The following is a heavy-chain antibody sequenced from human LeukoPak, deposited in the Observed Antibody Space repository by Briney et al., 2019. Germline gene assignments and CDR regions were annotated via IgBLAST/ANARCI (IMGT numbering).Heavy chain of an antibody. Sequence: ASVKVSCKASGYTFTGYYMHWVRQAPGQGLEWMGWINPNSGGANYAQKFQGRVTMTRDTSISTAYMELSRLRSDDTAVYYCARCLTGDLRWFDPWGQGTLVTVSS. CDR2: INPNSGGA. CDR3: ARCLTGDLRWFDP. J-gene: IGHJ5*02. V-gene: IGHV1-2*02. D-gene: IGHD7-27*01. CDR1: GYTFTGYY.